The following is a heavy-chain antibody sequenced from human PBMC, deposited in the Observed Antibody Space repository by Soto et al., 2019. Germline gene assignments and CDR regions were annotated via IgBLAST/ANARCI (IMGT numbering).Heavy chain of an antibody. D-gene: IGHD7-27*01. Sequence: GRYLRDSCVASGFKLIEYSMLWFRLAPGKRLEWIAYIGGRSNAILYADSAEGRFIVSRANAKNSLYLQMKSLRDEDTAVYYCVRPGEEGLFHYAQDVPRQATTVRGSS. J-gene: IGHJ6*01. CDR3: VRPGEEGLFHYAQDV. V-gene: IGHV3-48*02. CDR2: IGGRSNAI. CDR1: GFKLIEYS.